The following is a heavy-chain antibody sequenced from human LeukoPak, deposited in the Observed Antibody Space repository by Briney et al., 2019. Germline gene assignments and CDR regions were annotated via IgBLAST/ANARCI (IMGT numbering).Heavy chain of an antibody. D-gene: IGHD3-16*01. CDR1: GFTFNSYD. J-gene: IGHJ3*02. Sequence: PGGSLRLSCAAPGFTFNSYDMSWVRQAPGKGLEWVSAISDSGGSTSYADSVKGRFTISRDNSKNTLYLQMNSLRAEDTAVYYCAKRPTAYGAFDIWGQGTMVTVSS. CDR2: ISDSGGST. CDR3: AKRPTAYGAFDI. V-gene: IGHV3-23*01.